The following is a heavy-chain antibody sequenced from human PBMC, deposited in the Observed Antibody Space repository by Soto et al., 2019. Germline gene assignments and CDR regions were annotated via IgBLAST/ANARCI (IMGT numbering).Heavy chain of an antibody. CDR1: GGSFSGYY. J-gene: IGHJ4*02. CDR3: ARVRSNLFDY. D-gene: IGHD3-3*01. V-gene: IGHV4-34*11. CDR2: IHYSGST. Sequence: SETLSLTCAVYGGSFSGYYWSWIRQPPGKGLEWIGYIHYSGSTNYNPSLKSQVIISVDTSKNQFSLKLSSVTAADTAVYFCARVRSNLFDYWGQGTLVTVSS.